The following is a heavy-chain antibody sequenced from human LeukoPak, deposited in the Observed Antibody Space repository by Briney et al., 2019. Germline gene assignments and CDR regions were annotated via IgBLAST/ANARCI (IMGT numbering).Heavy chain of an antibody. CDR3: ARTQSQSGSYRYYFGY. V-gene: IGHV4-61*08. J-gene: IGHJ4*02. Sequence: SETLSLTCTVSGASVGSAGYYWSWIRQPPGGGLEWIGYIYYISNTNYNPSLKSRVTMSVDPSKNQFSLKLSSVTAADAAVYYCARTQSQSGSYRYYFGYWGQGTLVTVSS. CDR1: GASVGSAGYY. CDR2: IYYISNT. D-gene: IGHD1-26*01.